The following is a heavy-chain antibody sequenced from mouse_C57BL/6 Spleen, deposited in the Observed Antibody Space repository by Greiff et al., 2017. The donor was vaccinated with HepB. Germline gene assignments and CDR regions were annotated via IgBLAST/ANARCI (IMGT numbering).Heavy chain of an antibody. J-gene: IGHJ4*01. D-gene: IGHD2-5*01. CDR3: ARADYSNYERYYYAMDY. Sequence: QVQLQQPGAELVKPGASVKLSCKASGYTFTSYWMQWVKQRPGQGLEWIGEIDPSDSYTNYNQKFKGKATLTVDTSSSTAYMQLSSLTSEDSAVYYCARADYSNYERYYYAMDYWGQGTSVTVSS. CDR2: IDPSDSYT. CDR1: GYTFTSYW. V-gene: IGHV1-50*01.